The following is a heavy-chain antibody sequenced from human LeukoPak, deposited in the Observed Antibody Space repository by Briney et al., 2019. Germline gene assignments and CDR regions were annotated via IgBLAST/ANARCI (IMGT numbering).Heavy chain of an antibody. V-gene: IGHV1-2*02. Sequence: ASVKVSSKASGYTFTGYYMHWVRQAPGQGLEWMGWINPNSGGTNYAQKFQGRVTMTRDTSISTAYMELSRLRSDDTAVYYCARDRDYGDYEYYFDYWGQGTLVTVSS. CDR1: GYTFTGYY. D-gene: IGHD4-17*01. CDR2: INPNSGGT. CDR3: ARDRDYGDYEYYFDY. J-gene: IGHJ4*02.